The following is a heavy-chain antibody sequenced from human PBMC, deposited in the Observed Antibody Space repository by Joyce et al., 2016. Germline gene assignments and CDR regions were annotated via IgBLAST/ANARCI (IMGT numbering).Heavy chain of an antibody. CDR2: ISGSGATT. V-gene: IGHV3-23*01. D-gene: IGHD1-7*01. CDR3: AKRELTSLSGYSYYYMDV. Sequence: EVQLLESGGGLVQPGGSLRLSCAASGFPFSIFAMTWVRRIPGRGLRWVSVISGSGATTDYADSVKGRFIFSRDNSKNMLYLQMHSLRAEDTAVYYCAKRELTSLSGYSYYYMDVWGKGTTVTVSS. CDR1: GFPFSIFA. J-gene: IGHJ6*03.